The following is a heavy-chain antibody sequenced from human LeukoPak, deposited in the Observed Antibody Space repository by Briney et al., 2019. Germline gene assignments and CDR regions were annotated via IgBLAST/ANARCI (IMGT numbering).Heavy chain of an antibody. CDR2: IWFDGSEK. D-gene: IGHD3-22*01. Sequence: GRSLRLSCVASGFTFSSFGMHWVRQTPGKGLEWVSFIWFDGSEKYYADSVKGRFTISRDNSKNTLTLQMNSLRVEDTAMYHCARTFDSSGYDYGHYFDYWGQGALVTVSS. CDR3: ARTFDSSGYDYGHYFDY. CDR1: GFTFSSFG. J-gene: IGHJ4*02. V-gene: IGHV3-33*01.